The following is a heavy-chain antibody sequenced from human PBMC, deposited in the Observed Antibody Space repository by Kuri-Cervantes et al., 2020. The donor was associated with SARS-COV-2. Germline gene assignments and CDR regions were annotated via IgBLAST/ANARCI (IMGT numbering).Heavy chain of an antibody. CDR1: GGSFSGYY. D-gene: IGHD1-14*01. CDR2: INHSGST. V-gene: IGHV4-34*01. Sequence: SETLSLTCAVYGGSFSGYYWSWIRQPPGKGLEWIGEINHSGSTNYNPSLKSRVTISVDTSKNQFSLKLSSVTAADTAVYYCARADNGANWFDPWGQGTLVTVSS. CDR3: ARADNGANWFDP. J-gene: IGHJ5*02.